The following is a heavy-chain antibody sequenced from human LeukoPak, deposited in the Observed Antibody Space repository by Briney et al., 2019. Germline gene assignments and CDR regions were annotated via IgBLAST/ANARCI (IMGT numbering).Heavy chain of an antibody. J-gene: IGHJ4*02. D-gene: IGHD2-8*01. CDR2: IYSGGST. CDR1: GFTVSSNY. V-gene: IGHV3-53*01. Sequence: GGSLRLSCAASGFTVSSNYMSWVRQAPGKGLEWVSVIYSGGSTYYADSVKGRFTISRDNSKNTLYLQMSSLRAEDTAVYYCARDSKRGCTDYWGQGTLVTVSS. CDR3: ARDSKRGCTDY.